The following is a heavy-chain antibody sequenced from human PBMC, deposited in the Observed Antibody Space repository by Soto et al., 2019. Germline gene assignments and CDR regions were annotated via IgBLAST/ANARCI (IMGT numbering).Heavy chain of an antibody. CDR1: GGTFSSYA. V-gene: IGHV1-69*06. J-gene: IGHJ6*02. CDR3: ARTRWLQLEEDYYYGMDV. D-gene: IGHD1-1*01. Sequence: QVQLVQSGAEVKQPGSSVKVSCKASGGTFSSYAISWVRQAPGQGLEWMGGIIPIFGTANYAQKFQGRVTITADKSTSTAYMELSSLRSEDTAVYYCARTRWLQLEEDYYYGMDVWGQGTTVTVSS. CDR2: IIPIFGTA.